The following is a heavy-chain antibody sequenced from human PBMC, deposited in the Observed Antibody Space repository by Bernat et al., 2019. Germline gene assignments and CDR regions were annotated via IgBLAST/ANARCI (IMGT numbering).Heavy chain of an antibody. D-gene: IGHD3-3*01. CDR1: GFTFSSYG. J-gene: IGHJ4*02. V-gene: IGHV3-33*01. Sequence: QVQLVESGGGVVQPGRSLRLSCAASGFTFSSYGMHWVRQAPGKGLEWVAVIWYDGSNKYYADSVKGRFTISRDNSKNTLYLQMNSLRAEDTAVYYCEGDAAPYYDFWSGLDYWGQGTLVTVSS. CDR3: EGDAAPYYDFWSGLDY. CDR2: IWYDGSNK.